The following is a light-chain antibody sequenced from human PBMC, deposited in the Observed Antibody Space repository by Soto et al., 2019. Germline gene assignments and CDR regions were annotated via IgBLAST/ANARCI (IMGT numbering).Light chain of an antibody. J-gene: IGKJ1*01. CDR3: QQYNSYSAWT. Sequence: DIQMTQSPSTLSASVGDRVTITCRASQSISSWLAWYQQKPGRAPRLLIYKTSNLESGVPARFSGSGSGTEFTLTISGRQPDDFATYYCQQYNSYSAWTFGQGTKVEIK. V-gene: IGKV1-5*03. CDR1: QSISSW. CDR2: KTS.